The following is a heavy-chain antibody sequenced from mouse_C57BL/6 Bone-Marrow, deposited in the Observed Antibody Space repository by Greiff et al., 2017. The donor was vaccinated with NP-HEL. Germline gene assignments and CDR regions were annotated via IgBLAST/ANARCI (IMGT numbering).Heavy chain of an antibody. CDR2: ISSGGSYT. V-gene: IGHV5-6*01. D-gene: IGHD3-2*02. CDR1: GFTFSSYG. CDR3: ARRGSGYYAMDY. Sequence: EVQRVESGGDLVKPGGSLKLSCAASGFTFSSYGMSWVRQTPDKSLEWVATISSGGSYTYYPDSVKGRFTISRDNAKNTLYLQMSSLKSEDTAMYYCARRGSGYYAMDYWGQGTSVTVSS. J-gene: IGHJ4*01.